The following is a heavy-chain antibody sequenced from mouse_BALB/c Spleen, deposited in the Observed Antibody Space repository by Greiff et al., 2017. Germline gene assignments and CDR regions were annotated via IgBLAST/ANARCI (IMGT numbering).Heavy chain of an antibody. Sequence: EVQLQESGPELVKPGASVKMSCKASGYTFTSYVMHWVKQKPGQGLEWIGYINPYNDGTKYNEKFKGKATLTSDKSSSTAYMELSSLTSEDSAVYYCARSGGNYMMDYWGQGTSVTVSS. CDR3: ARSGGNYMMDY. CDR1: GYTFTSYV. V-gene: IGHV1-14*01. D-gene: IGHD2-1*01. J-gene: IGHJ4*01. CDR2: INPYNDGT.